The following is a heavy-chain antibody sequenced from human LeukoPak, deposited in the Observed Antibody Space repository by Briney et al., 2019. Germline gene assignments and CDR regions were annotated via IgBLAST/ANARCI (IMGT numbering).Heavy chain of an antibody. V-gene: IGHV3-30*02. Sequence: GGSLRLSCAASGFTFSSYGMHWARQAPGKGLEWVAFIRYDGSNKYYADSVKGRFTISRDNSKNTLYLQMNSLRAEDTAVYYCAKEGAVAGPNWFDPWGQGTLVTVSS. J-gene: IGHJ5*02. CDR2: IRYDGSNK. CDR3: AKEGAVAGPNWFDP. D-gene: IGHD6-19*01. CDR1: GFTFSSYG.